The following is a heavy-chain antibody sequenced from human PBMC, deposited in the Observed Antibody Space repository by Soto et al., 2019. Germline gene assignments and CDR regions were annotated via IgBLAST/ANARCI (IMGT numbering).Heavy chain of an antibody. J-gene: IGHJ5*02. D-gene: IGHD6-6*01. CDR2: ISSGGSSI. Sequence: GGSLRLSCAASGFIFSNSVMSWVRQAPGKGLEWVSTISSGGSSIFYVDSVRGRFSISRDNSKNTLYLQMDSLRAEDTALYYCAKQDYSTSSKWFDPWGQGT. CDR1: GFIFSNSV. V-gene: IGHV3-23*01. CDR3: AKQDYSTSSKWFDP.